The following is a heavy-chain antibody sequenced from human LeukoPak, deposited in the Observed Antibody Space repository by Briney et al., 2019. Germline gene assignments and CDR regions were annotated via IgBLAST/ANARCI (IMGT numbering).Heavy chain of an antibody. V-gene: IGHV1-8*02. D-gene: IGHD3-22*01. CDR3: ARGGRGYDSSGYYYVVSPPQYFQH. Sequence: ASVKVSCKASGGTFSSYAISWVRQAPGQGLEWMGWMNPNSGNTSYAQKFQGGVTMTRNTSISTAYMELSSLRSEDTAVYYCARGGRGYDSSGYYYVVSPPQYFQHWGQGTLVTVSS. J-gene: IGHJ1*01. CDR2: MNPNSGNT. CDR1: GGTFSSYA.